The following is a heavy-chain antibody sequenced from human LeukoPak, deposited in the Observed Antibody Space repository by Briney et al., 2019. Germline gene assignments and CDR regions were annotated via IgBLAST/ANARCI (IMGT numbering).Heavy chain of an antibody. D-gene: IGHD3-22*01. V-gene: IGHV3-21*01. CDR1: RFTFSSYS. CDR2: ISSSSSYI. CDR3: ARDYYDSSGYWDY. J-gene: IGHJ4*02. Sequence: PGGSLRLSCAASRFTFSSYSMNWVRQAPGKGLEWVSSISSSSSYIYYADSVKGRFTISRDNAKNSLYLQMNSLRAGDTAVYYCARDYYDSSGYWDYWGQGTLVTVSS.